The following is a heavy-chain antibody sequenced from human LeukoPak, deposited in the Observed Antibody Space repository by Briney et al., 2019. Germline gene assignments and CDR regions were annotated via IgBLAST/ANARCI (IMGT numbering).Heavy chain of an antibody. J-gene: IGHJ6*03. CDR1: GYTFTSYD. CDR2: MNPNSGNT. V-gene: IGHV1-8*01. CDR3: ARGRAARTYYYYYMDV. Sequence: ASVNVSCKASGYTFTSYDINWVRQATGQGLEWMGWMNPNSGNTGYAQKFQGRVTMTRKTSISTAYMELSSLRSEDTAVYYCARGRAARTYYYYYMDVWGKGTTVTVSS. D-gene: IGHD6-6*01.